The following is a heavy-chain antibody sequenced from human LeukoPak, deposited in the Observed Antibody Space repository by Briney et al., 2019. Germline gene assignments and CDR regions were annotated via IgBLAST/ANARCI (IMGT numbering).Heavy chain of an antibody. J-gene: IGHJ6*03. CDR3: ARYPHPRDSSGSPYYMDV. Sequence: SETLSLTCAVYGGSFSGYYWSWIRQPAGKGLEWIGRIYTSGSTNYNPSLKSRVTMSVDTSKNQFSLKLSSVTAADTAVYYCARYPHPRDSSGSPYYMDVWGKGTTVTISS. CDR1: GGSFSGYY. V-gene: IGHV4-59*10. CDR2: IYTSGST. D-gene: IGHD6-19*01.